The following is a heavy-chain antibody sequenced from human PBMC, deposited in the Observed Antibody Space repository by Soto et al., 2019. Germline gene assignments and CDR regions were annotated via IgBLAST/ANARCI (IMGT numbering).Heavy chain of an antibody. CDR1: GFTFSSYA. D-gene: IGHD3-3*01. CDR2: ISGSGGST. CDR3: AKPYCDFWSGPGLNYYGMDV. J-gene: IGHJ6*02. V-gene: IGHV3-23*01. Sequence: GGSLRLSCAASGFTFSSYAMSWVRQAPGKGLEWVSAISGSGGSTYYADSVKGRFTISRDNSKNTLYLQMNSLRAEDTAVYYCAKPYCDFWSGPGLNYYGMDVWGQGTTVTVSS.